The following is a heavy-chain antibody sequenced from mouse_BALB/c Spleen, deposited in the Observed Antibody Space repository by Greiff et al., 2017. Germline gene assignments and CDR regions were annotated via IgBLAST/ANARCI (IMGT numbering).Heavy chain of an antibody. V-gene: IGHV1-12*01. J-gene: IGHJ3*01. CDR3: ARSNWDKAWFAY. CDR1: GYTFTSYN. Sequence: LQQPGAELVKPGASVKMSCKASGYTFTSYNMHWVKQTPGQGLEWIGAIYPGNGDTSYNQKFKGKATLTADQSSSTAYMQLSSLTSEDSAVYYCARSNWDKAWFAYWGQGTLVTVSA. D-gene: IGHD4-1*01. CDR2: IYPGNGDT.